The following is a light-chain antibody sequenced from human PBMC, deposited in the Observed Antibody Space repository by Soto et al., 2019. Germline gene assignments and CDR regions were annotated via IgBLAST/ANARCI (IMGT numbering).Light chain of an antibody. CDR1: SSDVGSYDY. CDR3: CAYSTSGTHV. J-gene: IGLJ1*01. CDR2: DVN. Sequence: QSVLTQPASVSGSPGQSITFFCTGTSSDVGSYDYVSWHQQHPGKAPKLIIYDVNNRPSGVPSRFSGSKSGNTASLIISGLQTEDEADYYCCAYSTSGTHVFGAGTRVNVL. V-gene: IGLV2-14*03.